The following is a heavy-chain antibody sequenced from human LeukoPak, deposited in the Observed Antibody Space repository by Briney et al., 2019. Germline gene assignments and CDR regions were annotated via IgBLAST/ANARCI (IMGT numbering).Heavy chain of an antibody. D-gene: IGHD1-26*01. CDR3: ARDKGGSYSNWFDP. CDR2: IIPILGIA. CDR1: GGTFSSYA. V-gene: IGHV1-69*04. J-gene: IGHJ5*02. Sequence: SVKVSCKASGGTFSSYAISWVRQAPGQGLEWMGRIIPILGIANYAQKFQGRVTITADKSTSTAYMELSSLRSEDTAVYYCARDKGGSYSNWFDPRGQGTLVTVSS.